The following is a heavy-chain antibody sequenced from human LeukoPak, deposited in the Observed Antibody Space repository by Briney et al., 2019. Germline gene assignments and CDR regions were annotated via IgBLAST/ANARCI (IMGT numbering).Heavy chain of an antibody. CDR3: ARYGSAVVVPAAIPLDAFDI. J-gene: IGHJ3*02. V-gene: IGHV3-21*01. CDR2: ISSSSSYI. D-gene: IGHD2-2*01. CDR1: GFTFSSYT. Sequence: PGGSLRLSCAASGFTFSSYTMNWVRQAPGKGLEWVSSISSSSSYIYYADSVKGRFTISRDNAKNSLYLQTNSLRAEDTAVYYCARYGSAVVVPAAIPLDAFDIWGQGTMVTVSS.